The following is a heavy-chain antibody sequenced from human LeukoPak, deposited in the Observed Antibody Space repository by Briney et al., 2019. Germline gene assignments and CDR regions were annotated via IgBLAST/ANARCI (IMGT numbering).Heavy chain of an antibody. CDR3: ARAPSESGGYYPEYFRH. D-gene: IGHD3-22*01. J-gene: IGHJ1*01. CDR2: IKSDGNT. CDR1: GFTFSSYW. Sequence: PGGSLRLSCAASGFTFSSYWMHWVRQAPGKGLVWVSRIKSDGNTNYADSVKGRFTISRDNAKNTVSLQMNSLRAEDTGVYYCARAPSESGGYYPEYFRHWSQGTLVTVSS. V-gene: IGHV3-74*01.